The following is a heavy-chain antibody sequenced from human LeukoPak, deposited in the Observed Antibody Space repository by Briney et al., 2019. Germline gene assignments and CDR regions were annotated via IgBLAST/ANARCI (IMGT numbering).Heavy chain of an antibody. CDR1: GIVFISYS. Sequence: PGRPLRLYCAASGIVFISYSVDWVSQAPGKGLEWVSSISSSSSYIYYADSVKGRFTISRDNAKNSLYLQMNSLRAEDTAVYYCAREYEVAVAGGFDYWGQGTLVTVSS. CDR2: ISSSSSYI. CDR3: AREYEVAVAGGFDY. J-gene: IGHJ4*02. D-gene: IGHD6-19*01. V-gene: IGHV3-21*01.